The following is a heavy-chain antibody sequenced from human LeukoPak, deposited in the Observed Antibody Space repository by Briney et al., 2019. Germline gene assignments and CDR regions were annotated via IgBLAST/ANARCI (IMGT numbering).Heavy chain of an antibody. D-gene: IGHD3-9*01. V-gene: IGHV3-7*04. CDR1: GGSFSGYY. CDR2: IKQDGSEK. Sequence: ETLSLTCAVYGGSFSGYYWSWVRQAPGKGLEWVANIKQDGSEKYYVDSVKGRFTISRDNAKNSLYLQMNSLRAEDTAVYYCARDFDWLFDYWGQGTLVTVSS. CDR3: ARDFDWLFDY. J-gene: IGHJ4*02.